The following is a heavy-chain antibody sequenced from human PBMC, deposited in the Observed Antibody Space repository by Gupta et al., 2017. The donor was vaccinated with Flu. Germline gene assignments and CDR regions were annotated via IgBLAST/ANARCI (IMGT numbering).Heavy chain of an antibody. Sequence: EVQLLESGGGLIQPGGSLRLSCAASGFAFSIYAMSWVRQAPGKGLQWVAVVGPSGDDTDYADSVKGRFTVSRDNSKNTLFLQMNSLGAEDTAIYYCAKNVVAFAFESWGQGTLVTVSS. CDR1: GFAFSIYA. V-gene: IGHV3-23*01. CDR3: AKNVVAFAFES. CDR2: VGPSGDDT. J-gene: IGHJ4*02. D-gene: IGHD2-15*01.